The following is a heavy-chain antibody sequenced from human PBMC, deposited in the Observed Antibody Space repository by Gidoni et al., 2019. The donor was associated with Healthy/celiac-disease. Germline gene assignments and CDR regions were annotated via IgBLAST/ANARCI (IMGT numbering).Heavy chain of an antibody. D-gene: IGHD3-3*01. CDR1: GFTFSNAW. J-gene: IGHJ4*02. V-gene: IGHV3-15*01. Sequence: EVQLVESGGGLVKPGGSLRLSCAASGFTFSNAWMSWVRQAPGKGLEWVGRIKSKTDGGTTDYAAPVKGRFTISRDDSKNTLYLQMNSLKTEDTAVYYCTTDEFTIFGVVIDYWGQGTLVTVSS. CDR3: TTDEFTIFGVVIDY. CDR2: IKSKTDGGTT.